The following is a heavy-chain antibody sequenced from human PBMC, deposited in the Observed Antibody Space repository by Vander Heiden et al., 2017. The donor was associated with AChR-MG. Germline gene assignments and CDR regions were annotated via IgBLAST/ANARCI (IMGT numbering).Heavy chain of an antibody. CDR2: FDPEDGET. D-gene: IGHD1-26*01. CDR3: ATDRYSGSYSGEDYYYYGMDV. J-gene: IGHJ6*02. V-gene: IGHV1-24*01. Sequence: QVQLVQSGAEVKKPGASVKVSCKVSGYTLTELSMHWVRQAPGKGLEWMGGFDPEDGETIYAQKFQGRVTMTEDTSTDTAYMELSSLRSEDTAVYYCATDRYSGSYSGEDYYYYGMDVWGQGTTVTVSS. CDR1: GYTLTELS.